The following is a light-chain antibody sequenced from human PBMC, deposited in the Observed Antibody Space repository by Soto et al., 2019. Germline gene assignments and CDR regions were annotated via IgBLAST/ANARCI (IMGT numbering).Light chain of an antibody. V-gene: IGKV3-20*01. J-gene: IGKJ1*01. CDR1: QSVSGAF. CDR3: QQYGSSPWT. Sequence: EIVLTQSPGTLSLSPGERATLSCRASQSVSGAFLAWYRQRPGQAPRLLIYGASSRATGVPDRFSGSGSGTDFTLTIRRLEPDEFAVYYCQQYGSSPWTVGQGTKVDI. CDR2: GAS.